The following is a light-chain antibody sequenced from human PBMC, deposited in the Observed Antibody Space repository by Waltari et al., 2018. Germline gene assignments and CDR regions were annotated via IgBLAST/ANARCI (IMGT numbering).Light chain of an antibody. CDR3: QQYNSYPFT. Sequence: DIEMTQYPSTLSASVGDRVTITCRASQSINSWLAWYQQKPGKAPKVLIYKASSLESGVPSRFSGSGSGTEFTLTISSLQPDDFATYYCQQYNSYPFTFGPGTKVDIQ. J-gene: IGKJ3*01. CDR1: QSINSW. V-gene: IGKV1-5*03. CDR2: KAS.